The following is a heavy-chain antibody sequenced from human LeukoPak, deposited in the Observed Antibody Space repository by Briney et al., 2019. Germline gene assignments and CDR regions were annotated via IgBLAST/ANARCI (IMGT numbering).Heavy chain of an antibody. CDR2: IYSGGTT. CDR3: ARGAGRYFDWLHYFDY. Sequence: PGGSLRLSCAASGFSFNNYGMNWARQAPGKGLEWVSVIYSGGTTYYADSVKARFTISRDNSKDTLYLQINSLRAEDTAVYYCARGAGRYFDWLHYFDYWGQGTLVTVSS. J-gene: IGHJ4*02. D-gene: IGHD3-9*01. CDR1: GFSFNNYG. V-gene: IGHV3-53*01.